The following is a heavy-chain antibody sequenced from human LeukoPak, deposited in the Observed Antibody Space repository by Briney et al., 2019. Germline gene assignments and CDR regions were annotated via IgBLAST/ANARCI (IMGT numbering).Heavy chain of an antibody. CDR2: IYTSGST. J-gene: IGHJ6*03. CDR1: GGSISSYY. D-gene: IGHD2-2*01. V-gene: IGHV4-4*07. CDR3: AGGYCSSTSCPLYYYYYMDV. Sequence: SETLSLTCTVSGGSISSYYWSWIRQPAGKGLEWIGRIYTSGSTNYNPSLKSRVTMSVDTSKNQFSLKLSSVTAADTAVYYCAGGYCSSTSCPLYYYYYMDVWGKGTTVTVSS.